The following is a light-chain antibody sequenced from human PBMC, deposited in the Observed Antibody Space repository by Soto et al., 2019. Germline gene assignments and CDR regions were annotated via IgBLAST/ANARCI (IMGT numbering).Light chain of an antibody. Sequence: QSALTQPASVSGSPGQSITISCTGTSSDVGGYNYVSWYQHHPGKAPKLMIFDVSNRPSGVSNRLSGSKSGNTASLTISWLQPEDEADYYCSSYTTSNTRQIVFGTGTKVTVL. V-gene: IGLV2-14*03. CDR3: SSYTTSNTRQIV. CDR2: DVS. CDR1: SSDVGGYNY. J-gene: IGLJ1*01.